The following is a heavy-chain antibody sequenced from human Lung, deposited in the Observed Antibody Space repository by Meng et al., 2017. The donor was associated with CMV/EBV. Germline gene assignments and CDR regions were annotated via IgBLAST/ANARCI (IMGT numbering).Heavy chain of an antibody. Sequence: SXTLSLSCAVYGGSFSGYYWSWIRQPPGKGLEWIGEINHSGSTNYNPSLKSRVTISVDTSKNQFSLKLSSVTAADTGVYDCAGEQGDFWGQGTVVTDSS. V-gene: IGHV4-34*01. J-gene: IGHJ4*02. CDR2: INHSGST. CDR3: AGEQGDF. CDR1: GGSFSGYY.